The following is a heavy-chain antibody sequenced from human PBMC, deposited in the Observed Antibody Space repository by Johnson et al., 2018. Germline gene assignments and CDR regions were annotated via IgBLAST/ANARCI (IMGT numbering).Heavy chain of an antibody. D-gene: IGHD5-18*01. CDR2: IDPSGSVR. J-gene: IGHJ6*03. Sequence: QVQLVESGGGLVKXGGSXRLXCAASGFIFSDYYMTWIRQAPGKGLEWVSYIDPSGSVRKYADSVKGRFTISRDNAKNSLYLQMNSLTAEDTAVYYCAKAGYRSWDYMDVWGKGTTVTVSS. CDR3: AKAGYRSWDYMDV. CDR1: GFIFSDYY. V-gene: IGHV3-11*04.